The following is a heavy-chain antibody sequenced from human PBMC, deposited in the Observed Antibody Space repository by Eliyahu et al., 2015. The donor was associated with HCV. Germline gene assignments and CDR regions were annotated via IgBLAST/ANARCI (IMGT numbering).Heavy chain of an antibody. J-gene: IGHJ4*02. CDR3: AREDTTVTTYYFDY. D-gene: IGHD4-17*01. CDR2: IKQYGSET. Sequence: EVQLVESGGGLVQPGGXLRLSXAASGFTFTNXWMSWVRQAPGKGLXWVANIKQYGSETYYVDSVKGRFSISRDNAKNSLYLQMNSLRAEDTAVYYCAREDTTVTTYYFDYWGQGTLVTVSS. CDR1: GFTFTNXW. V-gene: IGHV3-7*01.